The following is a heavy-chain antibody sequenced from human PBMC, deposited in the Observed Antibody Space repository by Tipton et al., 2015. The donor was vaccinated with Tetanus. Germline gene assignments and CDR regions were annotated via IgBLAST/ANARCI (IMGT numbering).Heavy chain of an antibody. Sequence: LRLSCAVYGGSFSAYYWSWIRQPPGKALEWIGSIYYSGSTFYHPSLQSRVTISVDTSNNQFSLRLSSVTAADTGVYYCARDQGGGRVARLNWFGPWGQGTLVTVSS. CDR1: GGSFSAYY. CDR2: IYYSGST. V-gene: IGHV4-34*09. J-gene: IGHJ5*02. D-gene: IGHD3-16*01. CDR3: ARDQGGGRVARLNWFGP.